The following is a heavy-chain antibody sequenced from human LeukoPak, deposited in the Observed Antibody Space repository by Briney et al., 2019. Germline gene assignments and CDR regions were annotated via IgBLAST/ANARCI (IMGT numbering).Heavy chain of an antibody. CDR2: ISGSGDKT. V-gene: IGHV3-23*01. Sequence: GGSLRLSCAASGFTFSDYAMSWVRQAPGGGLEWVSAISGSGDKTFHADSVKGRFTTSRDNSKNTLSLQMSSLRVEDSAVYFCAKDTSAWWYHKAYMNVWGTGTTVTVSS. D-gene: IGHD2-15*01. CDR1: GFTFSDYA. J-gene: IGHJ6*03. CDR3: AKDTSAWWYHKAYMNV.